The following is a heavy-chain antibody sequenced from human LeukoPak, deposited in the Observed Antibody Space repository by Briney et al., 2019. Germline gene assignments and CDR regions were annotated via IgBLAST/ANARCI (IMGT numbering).Heavy chain of an antibody. CDR1: GYSISSGYY. CDR2: IYHSGST. Sequence: SETLSLTCAVPGYSISSGYYWGWIRQPPGKGLEWIGSIYHSGSTYYNPSLKSRVTISVDTSKNQFSLKLSSVTAADTAVYYCARSSDWNYYFDYWGQGTLVTVSS. V-gene: IGHV4-38-2*01. D-gene: IGHD1-7*01. J-gene: IGHJ4*02. CDR3: ARSSDWNYYFDY.